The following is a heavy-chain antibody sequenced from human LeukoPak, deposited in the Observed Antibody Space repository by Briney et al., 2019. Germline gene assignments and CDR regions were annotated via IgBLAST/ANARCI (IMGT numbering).Heavy chain of an antibody. Sequence: PSETLSLTCAVYGGSFSGYYSSWIRQPPGKGLEWIGEINHSGSTNYNPSLKSRVTISVDTSKNQFSLKLSSVTAADTAVYSCARGRAAAIWGQGTLVTVSS. CDR2: INHSGST. V-gene: IGHV4-34*01. D-gene: IGHD6-13*01. CDR1: GGSFSGYY. CDR3: ARGRAAAI. J-gene: IGHJ4*02.